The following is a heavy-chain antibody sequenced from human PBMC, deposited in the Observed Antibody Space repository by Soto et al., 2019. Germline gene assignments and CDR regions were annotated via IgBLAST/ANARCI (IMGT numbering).Heavy chain of an antibody. CDR2: IWYDGSNK. J-gene: IGHJ3*02. CDR3: AGGYCSSTSCYAFDI. Sequence: GGSLRLSCAASGFTFSSYGMHWVRQAPGKGLEWVAVIWYDGSNKYYADSVKGRFTISRDNSKNTLYLQMNSLRAEDTAVYYCAGGYCSSTSCYAFDIWGQGTMVTVSS. V-gene: IGHV3-33*01. CDR1: GFTFSSYG. D-gene: IGHD2-2*01.